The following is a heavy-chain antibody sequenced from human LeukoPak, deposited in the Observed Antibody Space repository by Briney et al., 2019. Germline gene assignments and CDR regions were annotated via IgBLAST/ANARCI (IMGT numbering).Heavy chain of an antibody. CDR2: ISGSGGST. Sequence: GGSLRLSCAASGFTLSSYAMSWVRQAPGEGLEWVSAISGSGGSTYCADSVKGRFTISRDNSKNTLYLQMNSLRAEDTAVYYCTRGYYRVDFWGQGTLVTVSS. V-gene: IGHV3-23*01. D-gene: IGHD2-15*01. J-gene: IGHJ4*02. CDR3: TRGYYRVDF. CDR1: GFTLSSYA.